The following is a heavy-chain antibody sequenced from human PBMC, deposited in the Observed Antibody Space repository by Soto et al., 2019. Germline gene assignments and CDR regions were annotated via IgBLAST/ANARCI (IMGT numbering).Heavy chain of an antibody. D-gene: IGHD1-26*01. CDR1: GYSFTSYW. CDR3: ARRSGSYYHYSYYGMDV. CDR2: IDPSDSYT. J-gene: IGHJ6*02. V-gene: IGHV5-10-1*01. Sequence: GESLKISCKGSGYSFTSYWISWVRQMPGKGLEWMGRIDPSDSYTNYSPSFQGHVTISADKSISTAYLQWSSLKASDTAMYYCARRSGSYYHYSYYGMDVWGQGTTVTVS.